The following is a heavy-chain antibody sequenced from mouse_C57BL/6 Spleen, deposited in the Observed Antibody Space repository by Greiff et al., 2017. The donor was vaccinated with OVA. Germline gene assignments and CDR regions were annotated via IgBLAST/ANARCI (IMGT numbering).Heavy chain of an antibody. CDR3: ARRGYYGSSLGNFDY. J-gene: IGHJ2*01. CDR2: IDPSDSYT. CDR1: GYTFTSYW. D-gene: IGHD1-1*01. V-gene: IGHV1-69*01. Sequence: VQLQQPGAELVMPGASVKLSCKASGYTFTSYWMHWVKQRPGQGLEWIGEIDPSDSYTNYNQKFKGKSTLTVDKSSSTAYMQLSSLTSEDSAVYDCARRGYYGSSLGNFDYWGQGTTLTVSS.